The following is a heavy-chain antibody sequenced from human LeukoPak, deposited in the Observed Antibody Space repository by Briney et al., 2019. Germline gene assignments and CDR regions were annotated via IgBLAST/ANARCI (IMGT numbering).Heavy chain of an antibody. CDR3: ARTTRWEYFDY. V-gene: IGHV4-59*01. Sequence: SETLSLTCTVSGGSISSYYWSWIRQPPGKGLEWIGYIYYSGSTNYNPSLKSRVTISVDTSKNQFSLKLSSVTAADTAVYYCARTTRWEYFDYWGQGTLVTVSS. CDR1: GGSISSYY. D-gene: IGHD5-24*01. CDR2: IYYSGST. J-gene: IGHJ4*02.